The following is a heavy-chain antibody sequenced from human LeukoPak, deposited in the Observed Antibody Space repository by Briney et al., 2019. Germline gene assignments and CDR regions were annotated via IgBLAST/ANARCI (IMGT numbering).Heavy chain of an antibody. V-gene: IGHV4-59*01. CDR3: ARENYGDYVLGAFDI. CDR2: IYYSGST. J-gene: IGHJ3*02. D-gene: IGHD4-17*01. Sequence: SETLSLTCTVSGGSISSYYWSWIRQPPGKGLEWIGYIYYSGSTNYNPSLKSRVTISVDTSKNQFSLKLSSVTAADTAVYYCARENYGDYVLGAFDIWGQGTMVTASS. CDR1: GGSISSYY.